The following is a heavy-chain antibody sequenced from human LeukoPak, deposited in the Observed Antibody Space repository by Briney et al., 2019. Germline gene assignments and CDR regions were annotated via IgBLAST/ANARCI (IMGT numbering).Heavy chain of an antibody. Sequence: PSETLSLTCAVYGGSFSGYYWSWLRQPPGKGLEWIGEINHSGSTNYNPSLKSRVTISVDTSRNQFSLKLSSVTAADTAVYYCARARGGYSYGYHYRGQGTLVTVSS. CDR1: GGSFSGYY. D-gene: IGHD5-18*01. CDR3: ARARGGYSYGYHY. V-gene: IGHV4-34*01. J-gene: IGHJ4*02. CDR2: INHSGST.